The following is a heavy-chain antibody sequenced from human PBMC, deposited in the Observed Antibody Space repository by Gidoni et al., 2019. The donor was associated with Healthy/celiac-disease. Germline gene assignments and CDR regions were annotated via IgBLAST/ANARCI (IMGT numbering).Heavy chain of an antibody. J-gene: IGHJ6*03. CDR2: ISYDGSNK. CDR1: GFTFSSYV. V-gene: IGHV3-30*03. Sequence: QVQLVESGGGVVQPGRSLRLSCSASGFTFSSYVMHRFRQAPGKGLEWVAVISYDGSNKYYADSVKGRFTISRDNSKNTLYLQMNSLRAEDTAVYYCARDFAGYSSSWYPYYYYYYMDVWGKGTTVTVSS. CDR3: ARDFAGYSSSWYPYYYYYYMDV. D-gene: IGHD6-13*01.